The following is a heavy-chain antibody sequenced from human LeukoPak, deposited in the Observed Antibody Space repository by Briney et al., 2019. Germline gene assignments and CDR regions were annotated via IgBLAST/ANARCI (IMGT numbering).Heavy chain of an antibody. D-gene: IGHD6-13*01. Sequence: GGSLRLSCAASGFTFSSYAMSWVRQAPGKGLEWVSAISGSGGSTYYADSVKGRFTISRDNAKNTVYLQMNSLRDEDTAVYYCATDSYSSSWYWSFDLWGRGTLVTVSS. CDR2: ISGSGGST. V-gene: IGHV3-23*01. CDR3: ATDSYSSSWYWSFDL. CDR1: GFTFSSYA. J-gene: IGHJ2*01.